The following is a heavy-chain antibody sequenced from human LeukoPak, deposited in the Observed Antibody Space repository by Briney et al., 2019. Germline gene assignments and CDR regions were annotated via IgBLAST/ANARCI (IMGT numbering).Heavy chain of an antibody. J-gene: IGHJ4*02. CDR1: GFTFSNYW. V-gene: IGHV3-7*01. D-gene: IGHD7-27*01. CDR2: IKQDGSEK. Sequence: PGGSLRLSCAASGFTFSNYWMNWIRQASGKGLEWVANIKQDGSEKYYVDSVRGRFTVSRDNAKNSLYLQMNSLRAEDTAVYYCARSDWGSPIDYWGQGTRVTVSS. CDR3: ARSDWGSPIDY.